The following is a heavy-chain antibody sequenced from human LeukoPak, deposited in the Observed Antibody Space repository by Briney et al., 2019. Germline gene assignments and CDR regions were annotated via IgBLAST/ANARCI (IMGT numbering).Heavy chain of an antibody. CDR3: ARDLHYYVAMEV. CDR2: IGSDNKP. V-gene: IGHV3-23*01. Sequence: PGGSLRLSCEASGFTFSAYAMTWVRQAPGKGLEWVSSIGSDNKPHYSESVKGRFAISRDNSKNTLFLQLHNLRVEDTARYYCARDLHYYVAMEVWGQGTTVTVSS. CDR1: GFTFSAYA. D-gene: IGHD3-10*02. J-gene: IGHJ6*02.